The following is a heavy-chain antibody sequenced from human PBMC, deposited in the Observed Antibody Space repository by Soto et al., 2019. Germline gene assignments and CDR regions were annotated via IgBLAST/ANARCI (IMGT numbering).Heavy chain of an antibody. CDR1: GGTFRSYA. V-gene: IGHV1-69*12. Sequence: QVQLVQSGAEVKKVGSSVKVSCKASGGTFRSYAVSWVRQAPGQGLEWLGGIIPLFRTTNYAQKFQGRVTITADESTSTVSMELSSLRSGDTAVYYCARTYGSGNYWWFDPWGQGTLVTVSS. D-gene: IGHD3-10*01. CDR2: IIPLFRTT. CDR3: ARTYGSGNYWWFDP. J-gene: IGHJ5*02.